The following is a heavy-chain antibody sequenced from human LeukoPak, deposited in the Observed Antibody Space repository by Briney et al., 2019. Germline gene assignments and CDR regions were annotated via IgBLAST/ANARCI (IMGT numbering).Heavy chain of an antibody. V-gene: IGHV4-31*03. CDR3: ACTYYYDSSGYSVFDY. CDR2: IYYSGST. CDR1: GGSISSGGYY. D-gene: IGHD3-22*01. J-gene: IGHJ4*02. Sequence: PSETLSLTCTVSGGSISSGGYYWSWIRQHPGKGLEWIGYIYYSGSTYYNPSFKSRVTISVDTSKNQFSLKLSSVTAADTAVYYCACTYYYDSSGYSVFDYWGQGTLVTVSS.